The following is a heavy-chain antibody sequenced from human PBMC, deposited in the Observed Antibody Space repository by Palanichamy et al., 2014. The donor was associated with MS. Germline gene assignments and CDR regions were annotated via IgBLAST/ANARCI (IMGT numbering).Heavy chain of an antibody. J-gene: IGHJ3*02. CDR3: ARGSTYSLAFAI. Sequence: EVQLVESGGGLVQPGGSLRLSCAASGFTFNSYSMNWVRQAPGKGLEWVSYISSSSSTMNYADSVKGRFTISRDNAKNSLYLQMNSLRAEDTAVYYCARGSTYSLAFAIWGQGTMVTVSS. CDR1: GFTFNSYS. D-gene: IGHD2-15*01. V-gene: IGHV3-48*01. CDR2: ISSSSSTM.